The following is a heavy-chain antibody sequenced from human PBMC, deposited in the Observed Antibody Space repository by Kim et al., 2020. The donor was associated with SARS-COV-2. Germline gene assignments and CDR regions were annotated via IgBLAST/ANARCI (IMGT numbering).Heavy chain of an antibody. CDR2: INTYTGNP. Sequence: VKVSCKASGYTFTSTGMNWVRHIPGQGLEWMGWINTYTGNPTYAQGFTGRFVFSLDTSVSTAFLQITSLEAEDTAVYYCAREGKDSSGWYSYYYGMDVWGQGTTVTVS. J-gene: IGHJ6*02. CDR1: GYTFTSTG. V-gene: IGHV7-4-1*02. CDR3: AREGKDSSGWYSYYYGMDV. D-gene: IGHD6-19*01.